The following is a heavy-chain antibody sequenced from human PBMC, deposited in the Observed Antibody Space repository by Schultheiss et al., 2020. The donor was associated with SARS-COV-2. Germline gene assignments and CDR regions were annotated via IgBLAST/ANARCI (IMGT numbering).Heavy chain of an antibody. V-gene: IGHV5-51*01. CDR1: GYSFTGYW. CDR3: ATQRAIFRGNHYYFYTMDV. J-gene: IGHJ6*02. D-gene: IGHD3-3*01. CDR2: IYPDDSDA. Sequence: GGSLRLSCKGSGYSFTGYWFGWVRQMPGKGLEWMGIIYPDDSDARYSPSFQGQVTISADKSISTAYLQWSSLKASDTAMYYCATQRAIFRGNHYYFYTMDVWGQGTTVTVSS.